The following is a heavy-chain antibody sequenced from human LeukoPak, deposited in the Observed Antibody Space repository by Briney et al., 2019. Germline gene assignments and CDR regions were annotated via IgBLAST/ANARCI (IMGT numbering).Heavy chain of an antibody. Sequence: AGGSLRLSCAASGFTFSSYAMSWVRQAPGKGLEWVSAISGSGGSTYYADSVKGRFTISRDNSKNTLYLQMNNLRAEDTAVYYCAREGKDLRLGYYNSAVDVWGQGTTVSVSS. CDR3: AREGKDLRLGYYNSAVDV. V-gene: IGHV3-23*01. D-gene: IGHD2-15*01. J-gene: IGHJ6*02. CDR1: GFTFSSYA. CDR2: ISGSGGST.